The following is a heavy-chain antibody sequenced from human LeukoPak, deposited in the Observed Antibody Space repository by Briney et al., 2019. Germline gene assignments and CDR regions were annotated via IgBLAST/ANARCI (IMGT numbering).Heavy chain of an antibody. CDR1: GFSFDDYA. V-gene: IGHV3-9*01. D-gene: IGHD5-18*01. Sequence: GGSLRLSCAASGFSFDDYAMHWVRQAPGKGLEWVSGISWNSGNIGYADSEKGRFTISRDNAKNSLYLQMNSLRADDTALYYCAKDTRGYSYGSYFDYWGQGTLVTVSS. CDR3: AKDTRGYSYGSYFDY. CDR2: ISWNSGNI. J-gene: IGHJ4*02.